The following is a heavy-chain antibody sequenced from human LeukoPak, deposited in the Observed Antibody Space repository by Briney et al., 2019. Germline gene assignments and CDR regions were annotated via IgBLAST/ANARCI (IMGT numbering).Heavy chain of an antibody. J-gene: IGHJ4*02. Sequence: ASVKVSCKASGYTFTSYGISWVRQAPGQGLEWMGWISAYNGNTNYAQKLQGRVTMTTDTSTSTAYTELRSLRSDDTAVYYCARADEVVAASGYWGQGTLVTVSS. CDR1: GYTFTSYG. CDR3: ARADEVVAASGY. D-gene: IGHD2-15*01. CDR2: ISAYNGNT. V-gene: IGHV1-18*04.